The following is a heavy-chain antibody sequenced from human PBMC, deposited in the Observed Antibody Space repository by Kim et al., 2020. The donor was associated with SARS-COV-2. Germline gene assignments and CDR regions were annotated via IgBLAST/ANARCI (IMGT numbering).Heavy chain of an antibody. CDR3: ARVPHVAIAAAGTFDY. CDR1: GDSVSSNSAA. D-gene: IGHD6-13*01. Sequence: SQTLSLTCAISGDSVSSNSAAWNWIRQSPSRGLEWLGRTYYRSKWYNDYAVSVKSRITINPDTSKNQFSLRLNSVTPEDTAVYYCARVPHVAIAAAGTFDYWGQGTLVTVSS. J-gene: IGHJ4*02. CDR2: TYYRSKWYN. V-gene: IGHV6-1*01.